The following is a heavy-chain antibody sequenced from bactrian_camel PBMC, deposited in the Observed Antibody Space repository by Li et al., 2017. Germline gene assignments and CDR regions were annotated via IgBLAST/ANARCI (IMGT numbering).Heavy chain of an antibody. CDR3: AARGPYCYIKLSVRDFTY. CDR2: ADSRGTT. V-gene: IGHV3S67*01. J-gene: IGHJ6*01. D-gene: IGHD2*01. Sequence: DVQLVESGGGRVQPGGSLRLSCAASGFTFSSRCMGWFRQAPGKEREGVARADSRGTTIYADSVKGRFTISKDNAKNTLSLQMNSLEPEDTAMYYCAARGPYCYIKLSVRDFTYWGQGTQVTVS. CDR1: GFTFSSRC.